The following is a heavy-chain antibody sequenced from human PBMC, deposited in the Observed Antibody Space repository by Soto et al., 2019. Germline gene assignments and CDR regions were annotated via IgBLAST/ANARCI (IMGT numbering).Heavy chain of an antibody. Sequence: SPTLSLTCALSGDSVSSNSAAWNWIRQSPSRGLEWLGRTYYRSKWYNDYAVSVKSRITINPDTSKNQFSLQLNSVTPEDTAVYYCARTYDYFWLNCRSAYRYYMAFGGKGTSDTGSS. D-gene: IGHD3-16*01. V-gene: IGHV6-1*01. CDR3: ARTYDYFWLNCRSAYRYYMAF. CDR1: GDSVSSNSAA. J-gene: IGHJ6*03. CDR2: TYYRSKWYN.